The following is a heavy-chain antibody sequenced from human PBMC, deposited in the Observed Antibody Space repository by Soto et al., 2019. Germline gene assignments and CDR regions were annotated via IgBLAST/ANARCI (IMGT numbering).Heavy chain of an antibody. CDR3: ARPDRDGYNSDS. D-gene: IGHD5-12*01. CDR2: ISDSGGTT. Sequence: EVHLLESGGGLVQPGGSLRLSCAASGFTFSIYAMNWVRQAPGKGLEWVSGISDSGGTTYYADSVKGRFTISRDNSKNTLHLQMNSLRVEDTAVYYCARPDRDGYNSDSWGQGTPVTVSS. CDR1: GFTFSIYA. V-gene: IGHV3-23*01. J-gene: IGHJ5*01.